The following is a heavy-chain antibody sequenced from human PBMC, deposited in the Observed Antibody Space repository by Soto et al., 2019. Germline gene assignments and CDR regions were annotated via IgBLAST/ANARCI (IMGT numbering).Heavy chain of an antibody. V-gene: IGHV3-7*01. Sequence: GALRLSCAASGFTFSSYWMSWVRQAPGKGLEWVANIKQDGSEKYYVDSVKGRFTISRDNAKNSLYLQMNSLRAEDTAVYYCARAPVTGTMYYFDYWGQGTLVTVSS. J-gene: IGHJ4*02. CDR2: IKQDGSEK. CDR3: ARAPVTGTMYYFDY. CDR1: GFTFSSYW. D-gene: IGHD1-20*01.